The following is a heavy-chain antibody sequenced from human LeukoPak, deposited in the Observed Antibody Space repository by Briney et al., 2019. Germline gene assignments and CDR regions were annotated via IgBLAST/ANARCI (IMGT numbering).Heavy chain of an antibody. CDR2: IYYSGST. CDR3: ARTSSSEYYFDY. J-gene: IGHJ4*02. D-gene: IGHD6-6*01. CDR1: GGSISSYY. V-gene: IGHV4-59*01. Sequence: NTSETLSLTCTVSGGSISSYYWSWIRQPPGKGLEWIGYIYYSGSTNYNPSLKSRVTISVDTSKNQFSLKLSSVTAADTAVYYCARTSSSEYYFDYWGQGTLVTVSS.